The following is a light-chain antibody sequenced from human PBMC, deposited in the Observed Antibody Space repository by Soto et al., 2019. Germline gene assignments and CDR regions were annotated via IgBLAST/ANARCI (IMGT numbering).Light chain of an antibody. V-gene: IGKV1-5*01. CDR1: QSISSW. J-gene: IGKJ4*01. CDR3: QQYKSYSLT. CDR2: DAS. Sequence: DIQMTQSPSTLSASVGDRVTITCRASQSISSWLSWYQQKPGKAPKLLIYDASNLESGVPSRFSGSGFGTEFTLTISSLQTDDFATYYCQQYKSYSLTFGGGTKVDIK.